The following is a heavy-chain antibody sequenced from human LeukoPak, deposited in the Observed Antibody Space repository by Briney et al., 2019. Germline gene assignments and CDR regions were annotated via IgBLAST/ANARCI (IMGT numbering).Heavy chain of an antibody. CDR1: GGSFSGYY. J-gene: IGHJ6*03. V-gene: IGHV4-34*01. Sequence: PSETLSLTCAVYGGSFSGYYWSWIRQPPGKGLEWIGEINHSGSTYYNPSLKSRVTISVDTSKNQFSLKLSSVTAADTAVYYCASLDRSRNYYYYYYMDVWGKGTTVTVSS. CDR2: INHSGST. CDR3: ASLDRSRNYYYYYYMDV. D-gene: IGHD2-2*03.